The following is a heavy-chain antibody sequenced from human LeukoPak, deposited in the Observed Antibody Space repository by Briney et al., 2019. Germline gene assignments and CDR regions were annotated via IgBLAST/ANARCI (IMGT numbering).Heavy chain of an antibody. CDR2: IGSSDTYI. CDR1: GFTFSSYS. D-gene: IGHD2-21*01. CDR3: TKGGTSAIVNWFDS. J-gene: IGHJ5*01. Sequence: GGSLRLSCAASGFTFSSYSIDWVRQAPGKGLEWVSSIGSSDTYIYYADSVKGRFTISRDNAKNSLYLQMNSLRAEDTAVYFCTKGGTSAIVNWFDSWGQGTLVTVSS. V-gene: IGHV3-21*01.